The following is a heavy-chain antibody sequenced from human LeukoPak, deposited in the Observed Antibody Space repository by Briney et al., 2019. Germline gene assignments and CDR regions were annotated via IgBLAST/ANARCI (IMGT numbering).Heavy chain of an antibody. V-gene: IGHV3-74*01. CDR1: GFTFSSYW. D-gene: IGHD3-9*01. Sequence: GGSLRLSCAASGFTFSSYWMHWVRQAPGKGLVWVSRINSDGSSTTYAGSVKGRFTISRDNSKNTVSLQMNSLRAEDTALYYCARDLDWGAFDAWGQGTLVTVSS. J-gene: IGHJ5*02. CDR2: INSDGSST. CDR3: ARDLDWGAFDA.